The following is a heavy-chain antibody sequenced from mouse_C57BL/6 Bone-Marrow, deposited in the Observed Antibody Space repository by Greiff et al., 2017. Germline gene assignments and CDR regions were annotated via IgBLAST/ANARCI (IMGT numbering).Heavy chain of an antibody. Sequence: EVQVVESGPGLVKPSQSLSLTCSVTGYSITSGYYWNWIRQFPGNKLEWMGYISYDGSNNYNPSLKNRISITRDTSKNQFFLKLNSVTTEDTATYYCARDWGAMDYWGQGTSVTVSS. CDR2: ISYDGSN. J-gene: IGHJ4*01. V-gene: IGHV3-6*01. CDR3: ARDWGAMDY. CDR1: GYSITSGYY.